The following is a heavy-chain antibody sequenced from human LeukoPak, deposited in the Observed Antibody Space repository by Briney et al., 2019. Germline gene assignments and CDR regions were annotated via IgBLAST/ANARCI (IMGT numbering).Heavy chain of an antibody. J-gene: IGHJ4*02. CDR2: INPNSGGT. D-gene: IGHD3-10*01. Sequence: ASVKVSCKASGYTFTGYYMHWVRQAPGQGLEWMGWINPNSGGTNYAQKFRGRVTMTRDTSISTAYMELSRLRSDDTAVYYCARGLWFGELPLLRYWGQGTLVTVSS. CDR3: ARGLWFGELPLLRY. V-gene: IGHV1-2*02. CDR1: GYTFTGYY.